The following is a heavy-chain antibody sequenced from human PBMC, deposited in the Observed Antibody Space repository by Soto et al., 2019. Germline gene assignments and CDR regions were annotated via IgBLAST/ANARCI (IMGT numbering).Heavy chain of an antibody. V-gene: IGHV3-30*18. D-gene: IGHD6-19*01. CDR2: ISYDGINK. Sequence: QVHLVESGGGVVQPGRSLRLSCAASGFTFSNYAMHWVRRAPGKGLECVALISYDGINKYYADSVKGRFTVSRDNSKRPLYLEMNRLRAEENGVYYCVEDGVSGWSEYLFDYWGQGTLVTVSS. CDR3: VEDGVSGWSEYLFDY. CDR1: GFTFSNYA. J-gene: IGHJ4*02.